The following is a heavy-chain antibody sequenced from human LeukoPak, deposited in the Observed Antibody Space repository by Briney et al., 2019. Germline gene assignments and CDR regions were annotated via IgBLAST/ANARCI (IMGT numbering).Heavy chain of an antibody. CDR2: INPNSGST. D-gene: IGHD3-3*02. Sequence: ASVKVSCKASGYTFTGYHIHWVRQAPGQGLEWMGWINPNSGSTNYAQKFQATVTMTRDTSISTAYMELSRLRSDDSAIYYCARDPPFYSDAFDIWGQGTMITVSS. J-gene: IGHJ3*02. V-gene: IGHV1-2*02. CDR1: GYTFTGYH. CDR3: ARDPPFYSDAFDI.